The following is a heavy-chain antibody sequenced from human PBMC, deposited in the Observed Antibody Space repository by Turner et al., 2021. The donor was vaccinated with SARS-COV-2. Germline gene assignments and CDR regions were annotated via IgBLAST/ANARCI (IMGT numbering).Heavy chain of an antibody. J-gene: IGHJ6*02. Sequence: EVQLVESGRGLVQSGRSLRLSCAASGFTFADYVMHWVRQAPGKGLEWVSGISWNSGRIGYADSVKGRFTISRDNAKNSLYLQMNSLRAEDTALYYCAKDMVRGVIYYYYGMDVWGQGTTVTVSS. D-gene: IGHD3-10*01. V-gene: IGHV3-9*01. CDR2: ISWNSGRI. CDR1: GFTFADYV. CDR3: AKDMVRGVIYYYYGMDV.